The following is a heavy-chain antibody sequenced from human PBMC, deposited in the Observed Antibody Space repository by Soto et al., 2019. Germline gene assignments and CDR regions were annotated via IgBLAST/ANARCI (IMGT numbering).Heavy chain of an antibody. CDR3: GRPVSPFSWGNGPDY. CDR2: VSGSGGIT. V-gene: IGHV3-23*01. Sequence: EVQLLQSGGGLVRPGGSLRLSCAASGFTFSNYALNWVRQAPGKGLEWVSIVSGSGGITHYADSVKGRFTISRDNSRDTLYWQINHLRVEDTAVYYCGRPVSPFSWGNGPDYWGQGTLVTVSS. CDR1: GFTFSNYA. D-gene: IGHD3-16*01. J-gene: IGHJ4*02.